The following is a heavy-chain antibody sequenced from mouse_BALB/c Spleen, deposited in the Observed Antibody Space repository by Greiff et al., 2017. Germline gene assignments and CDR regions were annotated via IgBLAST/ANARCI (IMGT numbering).Heavy chain of an antibody. CDR3: ARDALSTMITSHWYFDV. J-gene: IGHJ1*01. CDR2: SRNKANDYTT. V-gene: IGHV7-1*02. Sequence: EVQRVESGGGLVQPGGSLRLSCATSGFTFSDFYMEWVRQPPGKRLEWIAASRNKANDYTTEYSASVKGRFIVSRDTSQSILYLQMNALRAEDTAIYYCARDALSTMITSHWYFDVWGAGTTVTVSS. CDR1: GFTFSDFY. D-gene: IGHD2-4*01.